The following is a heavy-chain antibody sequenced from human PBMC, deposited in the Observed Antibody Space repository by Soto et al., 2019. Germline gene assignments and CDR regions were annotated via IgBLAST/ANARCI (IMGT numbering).Heavy chain of an antibody. J-gene: IGHJ6*03. V-gene: IGHV3-73*01. CDR3: TRHAGGQVEHSFYYYFMDV. CDR1: GFPLSDSA. D-gene: IGHD2-15*01. Sequence: EVQLVESGGGLVQPGGSLKLACLASGFPLSDSAIHWVRKASGKGLEWVGRIRSKTNNYATTYGAPVRGRFTLSRVDSKNTASLQMNNLESEDAAVYYCTRHAGGQVEHSFYYYFMDVLGKGTTVSV. CDR2: IRSKTNNYAT.